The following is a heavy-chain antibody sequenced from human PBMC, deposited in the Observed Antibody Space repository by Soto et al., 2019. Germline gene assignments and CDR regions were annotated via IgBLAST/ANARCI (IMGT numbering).Heavy chain of an antibody. CDR1: GYTFTSYY. Sequence: ASVKVSCKASGYTFTSYYMHWARQAPGQGLEWMGIINPSGGSTSYAQKFQGRVTMTRDTSTSTVYMELSSLRSEDTAVYYCAASIAVDVSDYWGQGTLVTVSS. CDR2: INPSGGST. V-gene: IGHV1-46*03. CDR3: AASIAVDVSDY. D-gene: IGHD6-19*01. J-gene: IGHJ4*02.